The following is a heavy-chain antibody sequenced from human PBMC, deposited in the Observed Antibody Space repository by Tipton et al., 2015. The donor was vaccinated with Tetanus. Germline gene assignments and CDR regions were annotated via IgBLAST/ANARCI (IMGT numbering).Heavy chain of an antibody. V-gene: IGHV4-4*07. J-gene: IGHJ6*02. CDR1: GGSISSYY. CDR2: IYTSEST. D-gene: IGHD6-25*01. CDR3: ARMQRYGMDV. Sequence: LSLTCTVSGGSISSYYWSWIRQPAGEGLEWIGRIYTSESTNYNPSLKSRVTMSVDTSKNQFSLKLSSVTAADTAVYYCARMQRYGMDVWGHGTTVTVSS.